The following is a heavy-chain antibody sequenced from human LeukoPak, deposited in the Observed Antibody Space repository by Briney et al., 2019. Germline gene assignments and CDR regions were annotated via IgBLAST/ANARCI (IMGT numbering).Heavy chain of an antibody. CDR1: GYTFTDYY. CDR3: ARRYCSSTSCYHYFDY. D-gene: IGHD2-2*01. Sequence: VSVKVSCKASGYTFTDYYMHWVRQAPGQGLEWMGWINPNSGGTNYAQKFQGRVTMTRDTSISTAYMELSRLRSDDTAVYYCARRYCSSTSCYHYFDYWGQGTLVTVSS. CDR2: INPNSGGT. J-gene: IGHJ4*02. V-gene: IGHV1-2*02.